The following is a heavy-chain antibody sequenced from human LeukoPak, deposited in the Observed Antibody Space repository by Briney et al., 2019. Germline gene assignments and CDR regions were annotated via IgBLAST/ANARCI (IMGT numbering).Heavy chain of an antibody. Sequence: GRSLRLSCAASGFTFSNYDMHWVRQAPGKGLEWVAVISYDGSNRYYADSVNGRFTITRDNSKNTLYLQMNSLRAEDTAVYYCANVPEEVVAATGTGHFDYWGQGTLVTVSS. D-gene: IGHD2-15*01. V-gene: IGHV3-30*18. CDR3: ANVPEEVVAATGTGHFDY. CDR1: GFTFSNYD. J-gene: IGHJ4*02. CDR2: ISYDGSNR.